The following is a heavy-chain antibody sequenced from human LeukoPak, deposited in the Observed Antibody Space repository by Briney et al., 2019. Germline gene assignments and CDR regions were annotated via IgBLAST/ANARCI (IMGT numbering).Heavy chain of an antibody. CDR2: INHSGST. J-gene: IGHJ4*02. CDR1: GGSFSGYY. CDR3: ARGGIVGATTFDFDY. V-gene: IGHV4-34*01. D-gene: IGHD1-26*01. Sequence: SETLSLTCAVYGGSFSGYYWSWIRQPPGKGLEWIGEINHSGSTNYNPSLKSRVTISVDTSKNQFSLKLSSVTAADTAVCYCARGGIVGATTFDFDYWGQGTLVTVSS.